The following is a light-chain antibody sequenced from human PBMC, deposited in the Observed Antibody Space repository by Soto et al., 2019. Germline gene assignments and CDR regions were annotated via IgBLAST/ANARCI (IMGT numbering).Light chain of an antibody. J-gene: IGKJ5*01. CDR1: QSISSY. CDR2: AAY. Sequence: DIQMTQSPSSVSAFVGDRVTITCRASQSISSYLNWYQQKPGNAHKLLIYAAYSLQSGVQSRFSGSGSGTDFPLTIRSLQPEDFATYYCKQSYSTPGTFGQGTRLEIK. V-gene: IGKV1-39*01. CDR3: KQSYSTPGT.